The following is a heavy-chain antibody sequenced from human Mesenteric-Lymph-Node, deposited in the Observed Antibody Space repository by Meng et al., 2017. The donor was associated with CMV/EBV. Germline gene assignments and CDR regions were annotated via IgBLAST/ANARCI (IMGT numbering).Heavy chain of an antibody. CDR1: GFTFSSYN. Sequence: GESLKISCAASGFTFSSYNMNWVRQAPGKGLEWDSFISSSSSYIYYADSVKGRFTISRDNAKNSLYLQMNSLRAEDTAVYYCGRGEEISLWGQGTLVTVSS. CDR3: GRGEEISL. CDR2: ISSSSSYI. V-gene: IGHV3-21*01. D-gene: IGHD5-24*01. J-gene: IGHJ4*02.